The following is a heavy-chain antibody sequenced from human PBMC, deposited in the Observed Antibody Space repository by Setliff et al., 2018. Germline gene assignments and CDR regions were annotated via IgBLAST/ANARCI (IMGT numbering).Heavy chain of an antibody. J-gene: IGHJ4*02. CDR1: GYTFTNYG. Sequence: ASVKVSCKASGYTFTNYGINWVRQAPGQGLEWLGWISAYNGNTHYAQKLQGGVSMTTDTSTSTAYMELRSLRSDVTAVYYCARVYTLTIPPDYWGQGTLVTVSS. CDR3: ARVYTLTIPPDY. D-gene: IGHD4-17*01. V-gene: IGHV1-18*01. CDR2: ISAYNGNT.